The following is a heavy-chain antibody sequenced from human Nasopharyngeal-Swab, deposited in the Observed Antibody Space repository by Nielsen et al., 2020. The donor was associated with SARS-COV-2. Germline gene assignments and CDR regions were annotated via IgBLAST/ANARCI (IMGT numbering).Heavy chain of an antibody. J-gene: IGHJ3*02. CDR2: IYYSRST. V-gene: IGHV4-39*01. D-gene: IGHD3-9*01. CDR1: GGSISSSSYY. CDR3: ARRLRYFDWLLPEGDAFDI. Sequence: SETLSLTCTVSGGSISSSSYYWGWIRQPPGKGLEWIGSIYYSRSTYYNPSLKSRVTISVDTSKNQFSLKLSSVTAADTAVYYCARRLRYFDWLLPEGDAFDIWGQGTMVTVSS.